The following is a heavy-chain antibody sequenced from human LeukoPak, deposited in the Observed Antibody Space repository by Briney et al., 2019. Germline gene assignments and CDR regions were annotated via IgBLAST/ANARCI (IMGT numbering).Heavy chain of an antibody. CDR2: INTNTGNS. J-gene: IGHJ4*02. CDR1: GYTFTSYA. CDR3: ARDGDPSWLYYDTSYGDY. V-gene: IGHV7-4-1*02. D-gene: IGHD3-22*01. Sequence: ASVKVSRKASGYTFTSYAMNWVRQAPGQGLEWMGWINTNTGNSTYAQGFTGRFVFSLDTSVSTAYLQISSLKAEDTAVYYCARDGDPSWLYYDTSYGDYWGQGTLVTVSS.